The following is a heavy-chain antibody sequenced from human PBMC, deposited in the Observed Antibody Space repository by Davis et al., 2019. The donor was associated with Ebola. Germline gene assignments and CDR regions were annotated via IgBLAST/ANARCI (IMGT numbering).Heavy chain of an antibody. J-gene: IGHJ6*02. CDR3: ARHRIAVAGTDPGDNYYYGMDV. D-gene: IGHD6-19*01. Sequence: KVSCKASGYSFTSYWISWVRQMPGQGLEWMGRIDPSDSYTNYSPSFQGHVTISADKSISTAYLQWSSLKASDTAMYYCARHRIAVAGTDPGDNYYYGMDVWGQGTTVTVSS. CDR1: GYSFTSYW. V-gene: IGHV5-10-1*01. CDR2: IDPSDSYT.